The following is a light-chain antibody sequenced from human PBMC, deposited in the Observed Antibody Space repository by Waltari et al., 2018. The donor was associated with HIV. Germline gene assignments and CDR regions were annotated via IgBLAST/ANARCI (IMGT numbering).Light chain of an antibody. CDR2: EVN. CDR1: SSDFCSYNR. J-gene: IGLJ2*01. CDR3: SLYTGTTNVL. Sequence: QSALPQPPSVSGSPGQSVSISCTVSSSDFCSYNRFSWYQHPPGTAPKLIIYEVNNRPSGVPDRFSGSQSGNTASLTISGLQAEDEADYYCSLYTGTTNVLFGGGTKLTVL. V-gene: IGLV2-18*01.